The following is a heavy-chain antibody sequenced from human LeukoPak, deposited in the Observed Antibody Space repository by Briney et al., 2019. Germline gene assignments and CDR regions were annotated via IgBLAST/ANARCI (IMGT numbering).Heavy chain of an antibody. J-gene: IGHJ4*02. V-gene: IGHV4-59*11. CDR1: GGSISSHY. D-gene: IGHD5-12*01. CDR2: IYYSGST. Sequence: SETLSLTCTVSGGSISSHYWSWIRQPPGKGLEWIGYIYYSGSTNYNPSLKSRVTISVDTSKNQFSLKLSSVTAADTAVYYCARISDYDLNFDYWGQGTLVTVSS. CDR3: ARISDYDLNFDY.